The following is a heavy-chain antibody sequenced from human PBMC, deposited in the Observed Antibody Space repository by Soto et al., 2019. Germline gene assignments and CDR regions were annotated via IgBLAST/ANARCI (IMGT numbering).Heavy chain of an antibody. CDR3: AREGYSSSDGAFDI. CDR1: GFTFSSYW. D-gene: IGHD6-13*01. CDR2: INSDGSST. J-gene: IGHJ3*02. Sequence: EVQLVESGGGLVQPGGSLRLSCAASGFTFSSYWMHWVRQAPGKGLVWVSRINSDGSSTSYADSVKGRFTISRDNAKNTLYLQMHSLRAEDTAVYYCAREGYSSSDGAFDIWGQGTMVTVSS. V-gene: IGHV3-74*01.